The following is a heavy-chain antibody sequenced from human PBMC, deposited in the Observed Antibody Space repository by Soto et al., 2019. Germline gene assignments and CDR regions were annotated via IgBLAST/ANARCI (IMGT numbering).Heavy chain of an antibody. CDR2: INHSGST. CDR1: GGSFSGYY. D-gene: IGHD1-20*01. V-gene: IGHV4-34*01. CDR3: STGNWRSRY. J-gene: IGHJ4*02. Sequence: QVQLQQWGAGLLKPSETLSLTCAVYGGSFSGYYWHWIRQPPGKGLERIGEINHSGSTNYNPSLKSRVTISADTSKNQVSLKLSSVTAADTAVYYCSTGNWRSRYWDQGTLVTVSS.